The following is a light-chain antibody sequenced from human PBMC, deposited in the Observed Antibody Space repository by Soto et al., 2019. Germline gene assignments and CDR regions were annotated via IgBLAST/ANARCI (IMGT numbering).Light chain of an antibody. CDR2: GNS. J-gene: IGLJ2*01. CDR3: QSYDNSLSGPVV. Sequence: QPVLTQPPSVSGAPGQRVTISCTGGSSNIGAGFDVHWYQQLPRTAPKLLIYGNSNRPSGVPDRFSGSKSGTSASLAITGLQAEDEADYYCQSYDNSLSGPVVFGGGTKLTVL. V-gene: IGLV1-40*01. CDR1: SSNIGAGFD.